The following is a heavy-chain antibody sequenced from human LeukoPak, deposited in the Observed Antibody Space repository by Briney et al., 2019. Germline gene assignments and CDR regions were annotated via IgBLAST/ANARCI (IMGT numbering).Heavy chain of an antibody. V-gene: IGHV1-3*01. D-gene: IGHD3-22*01. J-gene: IGHJ5*02. CDR2: INAGNGNT. CDR1: GYTFTSYV. CDR3: ARDQTYYYDSSGYYYVWNSWFDP. Sequence: ASVKVSCKASGYTFTSYVMHWVRQAPGQRLEWMGWINAGNGNTKYSQKFQGRVTITRDTSASTAYMELSSLRSEDTAVYYCARDQTYYYDSSGYYYVWNSWFDPWGQGTLVTVSS.